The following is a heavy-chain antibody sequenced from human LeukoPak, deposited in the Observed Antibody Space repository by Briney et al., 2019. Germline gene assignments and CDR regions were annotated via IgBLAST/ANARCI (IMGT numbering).Heavy chain of an antibody. CDR2: VFDSVGT. J-gene: IGHJ4*02. Sequence: SETLSLTCTVSGRSISNYWWGWIRQPPGKGLQWIGYVFDSVGTNYNPSLKRRVTISVDTSKKQFSLKLSSVTAADTAVYYCARGYSSSWNYFDYWGQGTLVTVSS. V-gene: IGHV4-59*01. CDR1: GRSISNYW. D-gene: IGHD6-13*01. CDR3: ARGYSSSWNYFDY.